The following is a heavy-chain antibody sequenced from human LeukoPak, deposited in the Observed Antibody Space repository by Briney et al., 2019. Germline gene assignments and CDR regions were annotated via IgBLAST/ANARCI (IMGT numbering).Heavy chain of an antibody. CDR3: AKLSIGGWLSHPFDY. Sequence: PGGSLRLSCAASGFTFSSYTMSWVRQAPGKGLEWVSTFSGGGGNTYYADSVKGRFTISRDNSKNTLYLQMNSLRAEDTAVYYCAKLSIGGWLSHPFDYWGQGTLVTVSS. V-gene: IGHV3-23*01. CDR1: GFTFSSYT. D-gene: IGHD3-22*01. CDR2: FSGGGGNT. J-gene: IGHJ4*02.